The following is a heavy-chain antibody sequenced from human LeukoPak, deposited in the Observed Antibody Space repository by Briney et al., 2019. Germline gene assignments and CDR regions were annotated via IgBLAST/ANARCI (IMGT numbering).Heavy chain of an antibody. CDR3: ATDKSSGWLKVFDY. CDR1: GYTLTELS. CDR2: FDPEDGET. Sequence: ASVKVPCKVSGYTLTELSMHWVRQAPGKGLEWMGGFDPEDGETIYAQKFQGRVTMTEDTSTDTAYMELSSLRSEDTAVYYCATDKSSGWLKVFDYWGQGTLVTVSS. V-gene: IGHV1-24*01. J-gene: IGHJ4*02. D-gene: IGHD6-19*01.